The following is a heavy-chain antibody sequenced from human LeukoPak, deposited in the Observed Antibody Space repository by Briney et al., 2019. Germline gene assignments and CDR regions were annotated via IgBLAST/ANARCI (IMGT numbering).Heavy chain of an antibody. J-gene: IGHJ5*02. V-gene: IGHV4-34*01. CDR1: GGSFSGYY. D-gene: IGHD2-2*01. CDR3: ARTGYCSSTSCYDVWFDP. Sequence: SETLSLTCAVYGGSFSGYYWSWIRQPPGKGLEWIGEINHSGSTNYNPSLKSRGTISVDTSKNQFSLKLSSVTAADTAVYYCARTGYCSSTSCYDVWFDPWGQGTLVTVSS. CDR2: INHSGST.